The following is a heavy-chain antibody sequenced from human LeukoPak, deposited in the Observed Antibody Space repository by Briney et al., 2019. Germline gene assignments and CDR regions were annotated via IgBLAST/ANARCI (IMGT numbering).Heavy chain of an antibody. CDR2: INHSGST. CDR3: AREGNGDLDY. D-gene: IGHD4-17*01. V-gene: IGHV4-34*01. J-gene: IGHJ4*02. Sequence: SETLSLTCAVYGGSFSGYYWSWIRQPPGKGLEWIGEINHSGSTNYNPSLKSRVTISVDTSKNQFSLRLSSVTAADTAVYYCAREGNGDLDYWGQGTLVTVSS. CDR1: GGSFSGYY.